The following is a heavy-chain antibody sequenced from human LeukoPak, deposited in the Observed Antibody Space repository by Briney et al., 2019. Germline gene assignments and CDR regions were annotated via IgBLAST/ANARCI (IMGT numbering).Heavy chain of an antibody. D-gene: IGHD3-10*01. CDR3: AKDDYGSGSYSVDY. J-gene: IGHJ4*02. CDR1: GFTLSSYA. Sequence: GGSLRLSCAASGFTLSSYAMSWVRQAPGKGLEWVSAISGSGGSTYYADSVKGRFTISRDNSKNTLYLQMNSLRAEDTAVYYCAKDDYGSGSYSVDYWGQGTLVTVSS. CDR2: ISGSGGST. V-gene: IGHV3-23*01.